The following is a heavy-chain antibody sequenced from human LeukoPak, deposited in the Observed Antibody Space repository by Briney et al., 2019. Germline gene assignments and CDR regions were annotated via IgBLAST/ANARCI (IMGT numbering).Heavy chain of an antibody. D-gene: IGHD6-19*01. V-gene: IGHV3-23*01. CDR3: AKGSQFIAVAGSFDY. CDR1: GFTFSSYA. J-gene: IGHJ4*02. CDR2: LSGSGGST. Sequence: GGSLRLSCAASGFTFSSYAMSWVRQAPGKGLEWVSALSGSGGSTYYADSVKGRFTISRDNSKNTLYLQMNSLRAEDTAVYYCAKGSQFIAVAGSFDYWGQGTLVTVSS.